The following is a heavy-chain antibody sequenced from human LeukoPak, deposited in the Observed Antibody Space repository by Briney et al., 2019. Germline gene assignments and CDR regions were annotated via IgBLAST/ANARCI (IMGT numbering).Heavy chain of an antibody. CDR1: GFTFSSYS. J-gene: IGHJ4*02. CDR2: ISSSSSTI. Sequence: GGSLRLSCAASGFTFSSYSMNWVRQAPGKGLEWVSYISSSSSTIYYADSVKGRFTISRDNAKNSLYLQMNSLRAEDTAVYYCAKVCSSTSCSRIPDYWGQGTLVTVSS. D-gene: IGHD2-2*01. CDR3: AKVCSSTSCSRIPDY. V-gene: IGHV3-48*04.